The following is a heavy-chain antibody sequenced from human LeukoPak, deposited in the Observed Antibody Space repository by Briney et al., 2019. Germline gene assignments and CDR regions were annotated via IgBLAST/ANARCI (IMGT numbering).Heavy chain of an antibody. CDR1: GFTFSSYA. V-gene: IGHV3-23*01. CDR3: ARVMSSFTHDY. J-gene: IGHJ4*02. Sequence: GGSLRLSCAASGFTFSSYAMSWVRQAPGKGLEWVSAISGSGGSTYYADSVKGRFTIFRDNAKNSLYLQMNSLRAEDTAVYYCARVMSSFTHDYWGQGTLVTVSS. CDR2: ISGSGGST. D-gene: IGHD6-6*01.